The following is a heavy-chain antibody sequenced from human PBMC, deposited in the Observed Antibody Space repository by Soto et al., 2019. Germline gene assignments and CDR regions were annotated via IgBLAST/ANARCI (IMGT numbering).Heavy chain of an antibody. J-gene: IGHJ4*02. Sequence: QVQLVQSGAEVKKPGASVKVSCKASGYTFTTYDINWARQAPGQGLEWMGWMNPYTGKAGYAQKFQGRVTMTRDNSISTAYMELSGLRSEDPAVYYCARRKERSGPNYSDYWGEGTLVTFSS. CDR3: ARRKERSGPNYSDY. V-gene: IGHV1-8*01. CDR1: GYTFTTYD. CDR2: MNPYTGKA.